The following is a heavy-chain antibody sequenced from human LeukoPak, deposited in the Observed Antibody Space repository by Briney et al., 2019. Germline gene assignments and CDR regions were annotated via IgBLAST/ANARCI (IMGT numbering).Heavy chain of an antibody. CDR1: GFTLSNYA. CDR2: IGGSGSA. D-gene: IGHD6-19*01. J-gene: IGHJ4*02. V-gene: IGHV3-23*01. CDR3: ARVGSSGWPSYFDY. Sequence: PGGSLRLSCAASGFTLSNYAMNWVRQAPGKGLEWVSGIGGSGSAYYADSVKGRFSISRDNSKNTLYLQMNSLRAEDTAVYYCARVGSSGWPSYFDYWGQGTLVTVSS.